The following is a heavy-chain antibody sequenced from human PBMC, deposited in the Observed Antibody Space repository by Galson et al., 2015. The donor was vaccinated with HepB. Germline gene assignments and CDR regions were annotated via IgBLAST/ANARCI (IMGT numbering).Heavy chain of an antibody. CDR2: IIPILGIA. J-gene: IGHJ4*02. CDR1: GGTFSSYA. CDR3: ARDSVDSSSWPLDY. D-gene: IGHD6-13*01. V-gene: IGHV1-69*04. Sequence: SVKVSCKASGGTFSSYAISWVRQAPGQGLEWMGRIIPILGIANYAQKFQGRVTITADKSTSTAYMELSSLRSEDTAVYYCARDSVDSSSWPLDYWGQGTLVTVSS.